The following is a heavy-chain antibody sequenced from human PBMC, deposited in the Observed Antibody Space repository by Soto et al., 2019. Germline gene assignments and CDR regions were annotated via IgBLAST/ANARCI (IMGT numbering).Heavy chain of an antibody. CDR1: GFTFNTSD. J-gene: IGHJ4*01. Sequence: EVQLLESGGGLVQPGGSLRLSCAASGFTFNTSDMSWVRQAPGTWLEWVSSIATTGETTFYAHSVRRRFTSSRDNSKNPLFPQINCLVADDTGIYYCVRHLGGCGHGALVTVSS. D-gene: IGHD3-16*01. CDR2: IATTGETT. V-gene: IGHV3-23*01. CDR3: VRHLGG.